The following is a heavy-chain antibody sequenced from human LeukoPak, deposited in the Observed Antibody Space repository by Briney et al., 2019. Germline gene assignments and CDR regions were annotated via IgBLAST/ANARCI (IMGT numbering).Heavy chain of an antibody. Sequence: ASVKVSCKASGYTFTSYAMNWVRQAPGQGLEWMGWINTNTGNPTYAQGFTGRFVFSLDTSVSTAYLQVSSLKAEDTAVYYCARDRVLLWFGESYYFDYWGQGTLVTVSS. CDR1: GYTFTSYA. V-gene: IGHV7-4-1*02. CDR3: ARDRVLLWFGESYYFDY. D-gene: IGHD3-10*01. J-gene: IGHJ4*02. CDR2: INTNTGNP.